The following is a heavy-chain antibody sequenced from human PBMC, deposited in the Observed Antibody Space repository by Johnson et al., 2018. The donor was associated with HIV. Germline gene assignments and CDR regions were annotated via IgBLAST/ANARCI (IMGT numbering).Heavy chain of an antibody. CDR3: AKDMVPWFGELPWAFDSFDI. J-gene: IGHJ3*02. CDR2: IGWNSGSV. CDR1: GFSLDDYA. D-gene: IGHD3-10*01. Sequence: VQLVESGGGLVQPGRSLRLSCAASGFSLDDYAMHWVRQTPGKGLEWVSGIGWNSGSVDYADSVKGRFTTSRENAKNSLYLQMNSLRPEDTALYYCAKDMVPWFGELPWAFDSFDIWGQGTMVTVSS. V-gene: IGHV3-9*01.